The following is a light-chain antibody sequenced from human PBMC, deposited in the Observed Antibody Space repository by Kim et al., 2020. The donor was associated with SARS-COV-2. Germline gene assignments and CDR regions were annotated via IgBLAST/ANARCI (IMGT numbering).Light chain of an antibody. CDR3: MQARQTLYT. V-gene: IGKV2-28*01. Sequence: DIVMTQSPVSLPVTPGEPASITCRSSQSLLDSNGYNYLDWYLRKPGQTPQLLIFLGSNRASGVPDRFSGSGSGTDFTLKITRVEPDDVGIYYCMQARQTLYTFGQGTKLEI. CDR1: QSLLDSNGYNY. J-gene: IGKJ2*01. CDR2: LGS.